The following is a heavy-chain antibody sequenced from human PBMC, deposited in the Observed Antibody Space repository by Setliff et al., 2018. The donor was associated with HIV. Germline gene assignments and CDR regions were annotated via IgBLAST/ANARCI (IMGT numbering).Heavy chain of an antibody. V-gene: IGHV3-74*01. CDR3: ARAGSDYAYDI. D-gene: IGHD2-21*02. CDR2: INGDGDTT. J-gene: IGHJ3*02. Sequence: LRLSCTASGVTFSSYWMHWVRQVPGKGLLWVSRINGDGDTTYYADSVKGRFTISRDNAQNTLYLQMNSLRAEDTAVYYCARAGSDYAYDIWGQGPKVTVSS. CDR1: GVTFSSYW.